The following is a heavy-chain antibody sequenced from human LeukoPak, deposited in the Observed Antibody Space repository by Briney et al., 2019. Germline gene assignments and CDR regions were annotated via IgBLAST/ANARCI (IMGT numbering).Heavy chain of an antibody. CDR2: ISAYNGNT. CDR1: GYTFTSYG. J-gene: IGHJ4*02. D-gene: IGHD6-6*01. Sequence: EASVKVSCKASGYTFTSYGISWVRQAPGQGLEWMGWISAYNGNTNYAQKLQGRVTMTTDTSTSTAYMELRSLRSDDTAVYYCARDEAEYSGSHDYFDYWGQGTLVTVSS. CDR3: ARDEAEYSGSHDYFDY. V-gene: IGHV1-18*01.